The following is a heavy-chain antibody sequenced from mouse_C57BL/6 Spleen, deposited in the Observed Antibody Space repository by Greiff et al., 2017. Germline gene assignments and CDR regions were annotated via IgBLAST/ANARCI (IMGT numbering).Heavy chain of an antibody. Sequence: QVQLQQSGAELARPGASVKLSCKASGYTFTSYGISWVKQRTGQGLEWIGEIYPRSGNTYYNEKFKGKATLTADKSSSTAYMERRSLTSEDSAVFFYARFYACDGGYYFDYWGQGTTLTVSS. CDR2: IYPRSGNT. CDR1: GYTFTSYG. D-gene: IGHD2-3*01. V-gene: IGHV1-81*01. CDR3: ARFYACDGGYYFDY. J-gene: IGHJ2*01.